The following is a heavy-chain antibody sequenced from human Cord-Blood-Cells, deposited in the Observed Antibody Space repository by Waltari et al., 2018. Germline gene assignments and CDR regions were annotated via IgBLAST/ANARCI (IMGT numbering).Heavy chain of an antibody. J-gene: IGHJ3*02. CDR1: GFTFSSYA. Sequence: EVQLLESGGGLVQPGGSLRLSCAASGFTFSSYAMSWVRQAPGKGLGWVSGISGSGGSTYYADSVKCRFTISRDKSKNTLYLQMNSLRAEDTAVYYCAKDPVDYGETDGAFDIWGQGTMVTVSS. D-gene: IGHD4-17*01. CDR2: ISGSGGST. CDR3: AKDPVDYGETDGAFDI. V-gene: IGHV3-23*01.